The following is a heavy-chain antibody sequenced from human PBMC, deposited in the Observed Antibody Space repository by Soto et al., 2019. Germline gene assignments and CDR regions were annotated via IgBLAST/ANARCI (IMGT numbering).Heavy chain of an antibody. V-gene: IGHV3-30*18. CDR3: AKEEITMVRGVIDY. J-gene: IGHJ4*02. Sequence: QVQLVESGGGVVQPGRSLRLSCAASGFNFSNYGIHWARQAPGKGLEWVAVISYDGADKVYAESVKGRFTISRDNSKNTLYLQMNSLRADDTAVYYCAKEEITMVRGVIDYWGQGTLVTVSS. CDR1: GFNFSNYG. D-gene: IGHD3-10*01. CDR2: ISYDGADK.